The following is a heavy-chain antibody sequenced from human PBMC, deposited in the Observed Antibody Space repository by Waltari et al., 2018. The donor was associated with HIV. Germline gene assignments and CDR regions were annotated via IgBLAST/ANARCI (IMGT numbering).Heavy chain of an antibody. J-gene: IGHJ3*02. Sequence: EVQLVESGGGLVQPGGSLRLSCAASGFTFSLYWMTWVRQAPGKGLGWVAKIRKDGSEKHYVDSVKGRFTISRDNAKNSLYLQMNSRRAEDTAVYYCARMGLMMYAIGAFDIWGQGTMVTVSS. V-gene: IGHV3-7*01. CDR2: IRKDGSEK. CDR3: ARMGLMMYAIGAFDI. CDR1: GFTFSLYW. D-gene: IGHD2-8*01.